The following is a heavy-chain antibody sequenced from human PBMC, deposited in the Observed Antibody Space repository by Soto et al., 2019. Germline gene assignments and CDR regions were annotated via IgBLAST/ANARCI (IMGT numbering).Heavy chain of an antibody. J-gene: IGHJ5*02. CDR2: INPSGGST. Sequence: GASVKVSRKASGYTFTNYHMHWVRQAPGQGFEWMGIINPSGGSTTYAQKFQGRVTMTSDTSTSTVYMELSSLRSDDTAVYYCVRNPGLAVDGRSPQATWGQAPLI. V-gene: IGHV1-46*01. CDR3: VRNPGLAVDGRSPQAT. D-gene: IGHD2-15*01. CDR1: GYTFTNYH.